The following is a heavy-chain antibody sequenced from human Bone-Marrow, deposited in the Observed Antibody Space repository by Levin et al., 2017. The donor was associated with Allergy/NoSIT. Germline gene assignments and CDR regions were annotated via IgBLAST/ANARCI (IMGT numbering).Heavy chain of an antibody. J-gene: IGHJ2*01. CDR1: GGSFSSGHYY. V-gene: IGHV4-30-4*01. CDR2: IYYSGST. CDR3: ARDTSFYDFSSGYPHWNFDL. D-gene: IGHD3-3*01. Sequence: SETLSLTCTVSGGSFSSGHYYWNWIRQPPGKGLEWIGNIYYSGSTYYNPSLKSRVAVSLDTSKNQLSLKRTAVTAADTAVYYSARDTSFYDFSSGYPHWNFDLWGRGTLVTVSS.